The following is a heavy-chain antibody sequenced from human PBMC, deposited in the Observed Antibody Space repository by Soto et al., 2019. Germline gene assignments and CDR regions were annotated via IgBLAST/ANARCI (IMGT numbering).Heavy chain of an antibody. CDR2: FYSSGSI. D-gene: IGHD6-19*01. J-gene: IGHJ5*02. Sequence: TSETLSPTCFVSGYSITAGRYYWSWIRHHPGKGLEWIGSFYSSGSIIYNPSLRSRVSISGDTSSNQFSMSLTSVTAADTARYYCARMYSSGSGWFNPWGQGTLVTVSS. V-gene: IGHV4-39*07. CDR1: GYSITAGRYY. CDR3: ARMYSSGSGWFNP.